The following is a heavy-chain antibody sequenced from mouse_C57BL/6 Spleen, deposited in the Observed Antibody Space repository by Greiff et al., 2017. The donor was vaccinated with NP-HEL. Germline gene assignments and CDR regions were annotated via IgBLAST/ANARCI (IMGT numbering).Heavy chain of an antibody. J-gene: IGHJ1*03. CDR3: ARSSTVGAPGYFDD. Sequence: VQLQQSGAELVKPGASVKISCKASGYAFSSYWMNWVKQRPGKGLEWIGQIYPGDGDTNYNGKFKGKATLTAAKSSSTAYMQLSSLTSEDSAVYVCARSSTVGAPGYFDDWGTGTTVTVSS. CDR2: IYPGDGDT. CDR1: GYAFSSYW. V-gene: IGHV1-80*01. D-gene: IGHD1-1*01.